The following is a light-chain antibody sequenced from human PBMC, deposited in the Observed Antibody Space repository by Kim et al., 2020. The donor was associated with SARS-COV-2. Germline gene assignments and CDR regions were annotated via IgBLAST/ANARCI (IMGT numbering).Light chain of an antibody. Sequence: PGQTARITGSGDALPKQYAYWFQQKPGQAPVVVIYEDTERPSGIPERFSGSTSGTTVTLTISGVQAEDEADYYCQSADSSDTFWVFGGGTKLTVL. CDR3: QSADSSDTFWV. CDR1: ALPKQY. CDR2: EDT. V-gene: IGLV3-25*03. J-gene: IGLJ3*02.